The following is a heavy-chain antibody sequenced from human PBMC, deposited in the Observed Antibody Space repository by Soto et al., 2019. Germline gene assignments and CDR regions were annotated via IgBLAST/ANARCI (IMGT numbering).Heavy chain of an antibody. V-gene: IGHV4-39*01. D-gene: IGHD3-3*01. Sequence: SETLSLTCTVSGGSISSSSYYWGWIRQPPGKGLEWIGSIYYSGSTYYNPSLKSRVTISVDTSKNQFSLKLSSVTAADTAVYYCARKENDFWSGRTYYYYGMDVWGQGTTVT. CDR1: GGSISSSSYY. J-gene: IGHJ6*02. CDR2: IYYSGST. CDR3: ARKENDFWSGRTYYYYGMDV.